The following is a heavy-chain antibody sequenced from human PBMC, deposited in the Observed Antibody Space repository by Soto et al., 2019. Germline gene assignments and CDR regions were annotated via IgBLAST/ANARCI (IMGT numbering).Heavy chain of an antibody. D-gene: IGHD1-26*01. Sequence: EVQLLESGGGLVQPGGSLRLSCAASGFTFSNYAMTWVRQAPGKGLAWVSAISGSGGSTYYADSVKGRFTISRDNSKNTLYIQMDSLRAEDTAVYYCSNPPPTMESTIYYYYGMDVWGQGTTVTVSS. CDR3: SNPPPTMESTIYYYYGMDV. CDR2: ISGSGGST. J-gene: IGHJ6*02. V-gene: IGHV3-23*01. CDR1: GFTFSNYA.